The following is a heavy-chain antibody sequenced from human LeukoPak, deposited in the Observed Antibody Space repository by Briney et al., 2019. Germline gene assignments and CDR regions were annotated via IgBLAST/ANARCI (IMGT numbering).Heavy chain of an antibody. D-gene: IGHD5-18*01. J-gene: IGHJ4*02. CDR3: ATGHSYGYDY. Sequence: GGSLRLSCAPSGLTFSDFWMHWVRQPPGKGLVWVALVKGDGRTTIYADSVEGRFTISRDNAKNTLYLQMNSLRADDSGVYYCATGHSYGYDYWGQGVLVTVSS. CDR2: VKGDGRTT. CDR1: GLTFSDFW. V-gene: IGHV3-74*01.